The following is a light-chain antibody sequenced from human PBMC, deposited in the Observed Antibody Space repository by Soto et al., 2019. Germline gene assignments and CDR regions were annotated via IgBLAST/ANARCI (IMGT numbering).Light chain of an antibody. CDR1: QGVSSA. CDR3: QHFQRDPFT. J-gene: IGKJ5*01. CDR2: DGS. Sequence: AIQLTQSPSSLSASVGDRATITFRASQGVSSALAWYQQKPWKPPKVLIYDGSSLQSGVPLRFRGSGSGTEFTLTITSLQHEDFGTYYCQHFQRDPFTYGQGTRLEIK. V-gene: IGKV1-13*02.